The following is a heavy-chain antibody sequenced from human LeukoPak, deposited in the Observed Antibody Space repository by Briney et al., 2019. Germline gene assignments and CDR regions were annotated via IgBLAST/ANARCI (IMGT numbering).Heavy chain of an antibody. CDR1: GFTFTSYS. CDR3: ARGDNYRFDS. Sequence: GGSLRLSCAASGFTFTSYSMNWVRQAPGKGLEWISYITSSSSRMYYADSVKGRFTISRDNAKNSLYLQMNSLRAEDTAVYYCARGDNYRFDSWGQGVLVTVSS. D-gene: IGHD4-11*01. CDR2: ITSSSSRM. J-gene: IGHJ4*02. V-gene: IGHV3-48*04.